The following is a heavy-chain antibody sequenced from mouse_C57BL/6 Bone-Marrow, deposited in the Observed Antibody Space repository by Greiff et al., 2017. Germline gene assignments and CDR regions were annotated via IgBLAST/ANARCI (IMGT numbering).Heavy chain of an antibody. Sequence: VKLQESRAELMKPGASVKLSCKATGYTFTGYWIEWVKQRPGHGLEWIGEILPGSGSTNYTEKFKGKATFTADTSANTAYMQLSSLTTEDSAIYYCARSDGRGYFDVWGTVTTVTVSS. D-gene: IGHD1-1*02. V-gene: IGHV1-9*01. CDR2: ILPGSGST. CDR3: ARSDGRGYFDV. CDR1: GYTFTGYW. J-gene: IGHJ1*03.